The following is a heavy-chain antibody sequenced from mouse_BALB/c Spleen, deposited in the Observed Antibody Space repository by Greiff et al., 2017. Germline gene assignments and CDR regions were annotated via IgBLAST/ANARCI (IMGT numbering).Heavy chain of an antibody. D-gene: IGHD1-1*01. CDR1: GFAFTNYL. Sequence: QVQLQQSGAELVRPGTSVKVSCKASGFAFTNYLIEWVKQRPGQGLEWIGVINPGSGGTNYNEKFKGKATLTANKSSSTAYMQLSSLTSDDSAVFFCARSSITTEGDYWGQGTTLTVSS. J-gene: IGHJ2*01. V-gene: IGHV1-54*01. CDR3: ARSSITTEGDY. CDR2: INPGSGGT.